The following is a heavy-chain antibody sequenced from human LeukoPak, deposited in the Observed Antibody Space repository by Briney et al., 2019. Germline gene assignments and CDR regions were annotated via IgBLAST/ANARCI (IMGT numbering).Heavy chain of an antibody. D-gene: IGHD6-19*01. Sequence: PGGSLRLSCAASGLSFSNAWMSWVRQAPGKGLEWLPHIKRNTDTGTTNYGASVEGRFTVSRDDSKNTLYLQMNSLKIEDTAVYYCTTGDRGWQDYWGQGTLVTVSS. V-gene: IGHV3-15*01. CDR3: TTGDRGWQDY. CDR1: GLSFSNAW. CDR2: IKRNTDTGTT. J-gene: IGHJ4*02.